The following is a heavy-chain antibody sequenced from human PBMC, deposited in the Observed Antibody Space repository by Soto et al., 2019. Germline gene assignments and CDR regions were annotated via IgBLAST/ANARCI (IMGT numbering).Heavy chain of an antibody. CDR3: ARGGVRGYDILTGYYSPFGY. Sequence: SETLSLTCTVSGGSISSYYWSWIRQPPGKGLEWIGYIYYSGSTNYNPSLKSRVTISVDTSKNQFSLKLSSVTAADTAVYYCARGGVRGYDILTGYYSPFGYWGQGTLVTVSS. CDR1: GGSISSYY. D-gene: IGHD3-9*01. V-gene: IGHV4-59*01. CDR2: IYYSGST. J-gene: IGHJ4*02.